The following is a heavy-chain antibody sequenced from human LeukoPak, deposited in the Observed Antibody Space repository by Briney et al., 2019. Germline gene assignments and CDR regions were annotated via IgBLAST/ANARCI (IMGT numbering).Heavy chain of an antibody. Sequence: PSETLSLTCTVSRYSISSDYYWGWIRQPPGKGLEWIGSIYHSGSTHYNPSLNSRVTISIDTCKNQFSLKLSSVTAADTAVYYCARVRAGDWSGDYTLFDYWGQGTLVTVSS. D-gene: IGHD3-3*01. V-gene: IGHV4-38-2*02. CDR2: IYHSGST. CDR3: ARVRAGDWSGDYTLFDY. J-gene: IGHJ4*02. CDR1: RYSISSDYY.